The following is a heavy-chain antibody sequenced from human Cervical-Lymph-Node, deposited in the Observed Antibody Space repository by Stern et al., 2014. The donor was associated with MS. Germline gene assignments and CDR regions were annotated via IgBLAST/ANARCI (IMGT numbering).Heavy chain of an antibody. V-gene: IGHV2-5*02. Sequence: ESGPTLVKPTQTLTLTCTFSGFSVSTNGVGVGWIRQPPGKALEWLALIYWDDDKRYSPSLKSRLTIPKDTSKNQVVLSMTNMDPVDTATYYCAHRNYLDSSGPLNFDYWGQGALVTVSS. CDR2: IYWDDDK. CDR3: AHRNYLDSSGPLNFDY. CDR1: GFSVSTNGVG. J-gene: IGHJ4*02. D-gene: IGHD3-22*01.